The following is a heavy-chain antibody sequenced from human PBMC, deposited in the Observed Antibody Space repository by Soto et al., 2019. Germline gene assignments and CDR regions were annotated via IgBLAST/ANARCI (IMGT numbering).Heavy chain of an antibody. J-gene: IGHJ5*02. CDR3: ARVPDIVVVVAARPWFDP. D-gene: IGHD2-15*01. CDR2: ISAYNGNT. V-gene: IGHV1-18*04. Sequence: ASVKVSCKASGYTFTSYGISWVRQAPGQGLEWMGWISAYNGNTNYAQKLQGRVTMTTDTSTSTAYMGLRSLRSDDTAVYYCARVPDIVVVVAARPWFDPWGQGTLVTVSS. CDR1: GYTFTSYG.